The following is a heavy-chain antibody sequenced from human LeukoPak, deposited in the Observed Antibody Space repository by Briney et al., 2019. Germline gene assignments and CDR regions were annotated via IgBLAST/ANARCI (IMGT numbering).Heavy chain of an antibody. CDR2: IYSGGST. Sequence: GGSLRLSCAASGFTVSSNYMSWVRQAPGKRLEWVSVIYSGGSTYYADSVKGRFTISRDNSKNTLYLQMNSLRAEDTAVYYCAGSSGYPAFDYWGQGTLVTVSS. CDR3: AGSSGYPAFDY. D-gene: IGHD3-22*01. CDR1: GFTVSSNY. V-gene: IGHV3-66*01. J-gene: IGHJ4*02.